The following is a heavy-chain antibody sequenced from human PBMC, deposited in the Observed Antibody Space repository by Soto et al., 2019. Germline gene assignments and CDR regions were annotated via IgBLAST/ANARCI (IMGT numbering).Heavy chain of an antibody. V-gene: IGHV1-69*01. CDR1: GAIFSSNA. CDR2: ILPIFGRT. CDR3: ATGGRGYSYAPRFYFEY. J-gene: IGHJ4*02. Sequence: QVQLVQSGAEVKKPGSSVKVTCKASGAIFSSNAISWVRQAPGQGLEWMGGILPIFGRTNYAQKFQGRVTITADESTRRAYMKLSSLKSEDTAVYYCATGGRGYSYAPRFYFEYWGQGTLVTVSS. D-gene: IGHD5-18*01.